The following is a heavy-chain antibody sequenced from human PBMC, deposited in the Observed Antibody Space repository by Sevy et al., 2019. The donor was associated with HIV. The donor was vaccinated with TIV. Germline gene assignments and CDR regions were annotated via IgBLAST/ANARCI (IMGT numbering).Heavy chain of an antibody. CDR2: IKQDGSEK. Sequence: GGSLRLSCAASGFTFSSYWMSWVRQAPGKGLEWVANIKQDGSEKYYVDSVKGRFTISRDNAKNSLYLQMNSLRAEDTAVYDCARDHTELLWFGETPHIWFDPWGQGTLVTVSS. J-gene: IGHJ5*01. D-gene: IGHD3-10*01. V-gene: IGHV3-7*01. CDR1: GFTFSSYW. CDR3: ARDHTELLWFGETPHIWFDP.